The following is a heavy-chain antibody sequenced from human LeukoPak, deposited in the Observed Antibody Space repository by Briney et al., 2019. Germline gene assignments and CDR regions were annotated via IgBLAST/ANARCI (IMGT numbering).Heavy chain of an antibody. J-gene: IGHJ4*02. CDR3: ARGPVAGTGGGVFDY. Sequence: SETLSLTCTVSGGSISSSSYYWGWIRQPPGKGLEWIGSIYYSGSTYYNPSLKSRVTISVDTSKNQFSLKLSSVTAADTAVYYCARGPVAGTGGGVFDYWGQGTLVTVSS. CDR2: IYYSGST. CDR1: GGSISSSSYY. V-gene: IGHV4-39*07. D-gene: IGHD6-19*01.